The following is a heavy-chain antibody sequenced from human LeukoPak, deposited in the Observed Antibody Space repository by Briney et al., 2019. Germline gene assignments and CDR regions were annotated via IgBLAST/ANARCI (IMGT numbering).Heavy chain of an antibody. J-gene: IGHJ4*02. CDR2: ISYAGNKK. CDR1: RFTFSNYA. D-gene: IGHD2-21*02. CDR3: ARDCGGDCYSGTFDY. Sequence: PGGALRLSCAASRFTFSNYAMHWVRQAPGKGLEWVAFISYAGNKKNYADSVKGRFTISRDNSKNTLYVQMNSLRAEDTAVYYCARDCGGDCYSGTFDYWGQGTLVTVSS. V-gene: IGHV3-30*01.